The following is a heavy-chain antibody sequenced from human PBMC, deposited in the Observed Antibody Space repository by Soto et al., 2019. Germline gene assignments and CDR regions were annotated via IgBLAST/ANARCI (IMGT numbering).Heavy chain of an antibody. CDR2: ISHDGSEK. Sequence: PGGSLRLSCVASGSNLATTGMHWVRRAPGKGLEWVAMISHDGSEKYYGDSVKGRFTISRDNSESTLYLQTNSLRAEDTAIYYCAKDWGSSGWFNWFDSWGQGVSVTVSS. J-gene: IGHJ5*01. V-gene: IGHV3-30*18. CDR1: GSNLATTG. CDR3: AKDWGSSGWFNWFDS. D-gene: IGHD6-19*01.